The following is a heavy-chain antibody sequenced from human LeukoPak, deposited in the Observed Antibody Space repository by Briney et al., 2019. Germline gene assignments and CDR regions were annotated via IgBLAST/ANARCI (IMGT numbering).Heavy chain of an antibody. CDR3: TDSSGYLLPDY. CDR2: IRSEAYSGTT. V-gene: IGHV3-49*03. J-gene: IGHJ4*02. Sequence: PGGSLRLSCSASGFTLKDYTVSWFRQAPGKGLEWVGLIRSEAYSGTTEYATSVKDRFTISRDDSNSIAYLHMNSLKTEDTAVYYCTDSSGYLLPDYWGQGTLVTVSS. D-gene: IGHD3-22*01. CDR1: GFTLKDYT.